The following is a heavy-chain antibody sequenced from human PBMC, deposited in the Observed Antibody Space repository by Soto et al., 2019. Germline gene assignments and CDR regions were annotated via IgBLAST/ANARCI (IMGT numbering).Heavy chain of an antibody. CDR2: ISGYNGNT. V-gene: IGHV1-18*01. Sequence: ASVKVSCKASGHSFHTYAISWVRQAPGQGLEWVGWISGYNGNTNYAQKFQGRVTLTRDTSTKTAFMELRSLTGDDTAVYYCAREYGMDVWGQGTTVTVSS. CDR3: AREYGMDV. CDR1: GHSFHTYA. J-gene: IGHJ6*02.